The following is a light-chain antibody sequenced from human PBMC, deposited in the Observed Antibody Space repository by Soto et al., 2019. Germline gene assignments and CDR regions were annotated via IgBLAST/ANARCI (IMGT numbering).Light chain of an antibody. CDR2: ENY. CDR3: GTWDSSLSDVV. CDR1: SSNIGNNY. Sequence: QSVLTQPPSVSAAPGQRVTISCSGGSSNIGNNYVSWYQQLPGTAPKLLIYENYKRPSGIPDRFSGSKSGTSATLGITGLQTGDEADYYCGTWDSSLSDVVFGRGTKLTVL. V-gene: IGLV1-51*02. J-gene: IGLJ2*01.